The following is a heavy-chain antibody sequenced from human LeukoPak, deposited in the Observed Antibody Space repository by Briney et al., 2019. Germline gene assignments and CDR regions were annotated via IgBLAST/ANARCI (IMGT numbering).Heavy chain of an antibody. CDR1: GFTVSSNY. D-gene: IGHD4-23*01. CDR2: IYSGGHT. Sequence: GGSLRPSCAASGFTVSSNYMSWVRQAPGKGLEWVSVIYSGGHTFYADSVKGRFTISRDNFKNTLYLQMNSLRAEDTAVYYCARVRVVTHFDYWGQGTLVTVSS. J-gene: IGHJ4*02. V-gene: IGHV3-53*01. CDR3: ARVRVVTHFDY.